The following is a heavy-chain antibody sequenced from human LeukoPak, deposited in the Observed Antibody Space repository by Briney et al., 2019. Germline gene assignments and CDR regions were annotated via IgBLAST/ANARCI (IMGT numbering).Heavy chain of an antibody. V-gene: IGHV3-23*01. CDR1: GFTFSSYA. Sequence: PGGSLRLSCAASGFTFSSYAMSCVRQVPGKGLEWVSTISGSGGSTYYADSVKGRFTSSRDNSKNTLYLQMNSLRVEDTAVYYCAKETVMAPFPFDYWGQGTLVTVSS. CDR3: AKETVMAPFPFDY. CDR2: ISGSGGST. J-gene: IGHJ4*02. D-gene: IGHD5-18*01.